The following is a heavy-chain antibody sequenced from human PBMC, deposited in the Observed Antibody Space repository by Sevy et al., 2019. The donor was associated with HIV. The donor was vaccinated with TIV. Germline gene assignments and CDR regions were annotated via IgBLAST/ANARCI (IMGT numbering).Heavy chain of an antibody. Sequence: GGSLILSSAASGFTFSNSWMHWVRQVPGKGLVWVSYINSDGSTTTYADSVKGRFTISRDNAKNTVYLQMNSLRAEDTAVYYCARDSSYALDVWGQGTTVTVSS. CDR3: ARDSSYALDV. CDR2: INSDGSTT. V-gene: IGHV3-74*03. CDR1: GFTFSNSW. J-gene: IGHJ6*02.